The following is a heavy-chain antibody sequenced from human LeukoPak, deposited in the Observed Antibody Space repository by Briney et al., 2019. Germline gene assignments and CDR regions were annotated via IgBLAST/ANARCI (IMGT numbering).Heavy chain of an antibody. D-gene: IGHD3-10*01. CDR3: ARFYYGSGSYYKFDP. CDR2: IIPILGIA. CDR1: GGTFTSYA. V-gene: IGHV1-69*04. Sequence: ASVKVSCKASGGTFTSYAINWVRQAPGQGLEWMGRIIPILGIANYAQKFQGRVTITADKSTSTAYMELSSPRSEDTAVYYCARFYYGSGSYYKFDPWGQGTLVTVSS. J-gene: IGHJ5*02.